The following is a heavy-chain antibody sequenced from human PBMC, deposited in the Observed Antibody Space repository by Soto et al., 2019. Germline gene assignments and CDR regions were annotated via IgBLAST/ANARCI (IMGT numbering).Heavy chain of an antibody. J-gene: IGHJ4*02. D-gene: IGHD1-26*01. CDR2: IGGSGGST. CDR1: GFTFSSYA. Sequence: GGSLRLSCAASGFTFSSYAMSWVRQAPGKGLEWVSAIGGSGGSTYYADSVKGRFTISRDNSKNTLYLQMNSLRAEDTAVYYCAKDLLEWELRLVNDDYWGQGTLVTVSS. V-gene: IGHV3-23*01. CDR3: AKDLLEWELRLVNDDY.